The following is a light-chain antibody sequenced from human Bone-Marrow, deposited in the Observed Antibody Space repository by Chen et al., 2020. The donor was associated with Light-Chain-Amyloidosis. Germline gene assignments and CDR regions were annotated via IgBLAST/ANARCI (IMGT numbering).Light chain of an antibody. Sequence: YELTPPPSVSVSSGQTARITCSGDDLPTKYAYWYQQKPGQAPVLVIHRDTERPSGISERFSGSSSGTTATLTISGVQAEDEADYHCQSADSSGTYEVIFGGGTKLTVL. J-gene: IGLJ2*01. CDR2: RDT. V-gene: IGLV3-25*03. CDR3: QSADSSGTYEVI. CDR1: DLPTKY.